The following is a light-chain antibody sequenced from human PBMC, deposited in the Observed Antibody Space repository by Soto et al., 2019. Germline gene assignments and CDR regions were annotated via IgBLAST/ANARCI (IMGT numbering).Light chain of an antibody. CDR2: YDT. CDR1: NIGSKS. J-gene: IGLJ1*01. CDR3: QVCDSSGDQGV. V-gene: IGLV3-21*04. Sequence: SYELTQPPSVSVAPGKTATIPCGGNNIGSKSVHWYQQRPGQAPVLVIFYDTDRPAGIPERFSGSNSGNTATLTISRVEAGDEADYYCQVCDSSGDQGVFGTGTKVTVL.